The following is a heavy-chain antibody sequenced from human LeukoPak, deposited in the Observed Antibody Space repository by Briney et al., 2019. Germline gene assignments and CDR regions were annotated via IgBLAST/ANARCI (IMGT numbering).Heavy chain of an antibody. J-gene: IGHJ4*02. Sequence: SQTLSLTCAISGDSVSSDNTAWNWIRQSPSRGLEWLGRTYYRSKWYNNYAVSVRSRITINPDTSKNQFSLQLNSVTPEDTALYYCARGTWGSTYYSDYWGQGTLVTVSS. V-gene: IGHV6-1*01. CDR3: ARGTWGSTYYSDY. CDR2: TYYRSKWYN. CDR1: GDSVSSDNTA. D-gene: IGHD7-27*01.